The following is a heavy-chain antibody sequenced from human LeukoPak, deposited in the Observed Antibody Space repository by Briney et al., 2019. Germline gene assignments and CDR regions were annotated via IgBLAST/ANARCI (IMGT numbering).Heavy chain of an antibody. CDR2: ISYDGSNK. CDR1: GFTFSSYA. CDR3: ARGGRGIAAAGRPFDY. Sequence: GGSLRLSCAASGFTFSSYAMHWVRQAPGKGLEWVAVISYDGSNKYYADSVKGRFTISRDNSKNTLYLQMNSLRAEDTAVYYCARGGRGIAAAGRPFDYWGQGTLVTVSS. J-gene: IGHJ4*02. V-gene: IGHV3-30-3*01. D-gene: IGHD6-13*01.